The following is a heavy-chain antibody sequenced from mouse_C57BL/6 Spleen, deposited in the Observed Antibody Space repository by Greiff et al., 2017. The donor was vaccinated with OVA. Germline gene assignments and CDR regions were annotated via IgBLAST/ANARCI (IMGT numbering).Heavy chain of an antibody. CDR1: GYTFTSYW. D-gene: IGHD2-5*01. Sequence: QVQLQQPGAELVRPGTSVKLSCKASGYTFTSYWMHWVKQRPGQGLEWIGVIDPSDSYTNYNQKFKGKATLTVDTSSSTAYMQLSSLTSEDSAVYYCARGRADSNWYFDVWGTGTTVTVSS. CDR3: ARGRADSNWYFDV. J-gene: IGHJ1*03. V-gene: IGHV1-59*01. CDR2: IDPSDSYT.